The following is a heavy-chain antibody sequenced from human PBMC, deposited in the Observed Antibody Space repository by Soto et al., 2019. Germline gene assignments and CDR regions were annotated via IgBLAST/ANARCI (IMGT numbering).Heavy chain of an antibody. D-gene: IGHD2-15*01. V-gene: IGHV1-18*01. CDR1: GYTFTSYG. CDR2: ISAYNGNT. Sequence: ASVKVSCKASGYTFTSYGISWVRQAPGQGLEWMGWISAYNGNTNYAQKLQGRVTMTTDTSTSTAYMELRSLRSDDTAVYYCARDGSPYCSGGSCLEDCFDPWGQGTLVTVSS. CDR3: ARDGSPYCSGGSCLEDCFDP. J-gene: IGHJ5*02.